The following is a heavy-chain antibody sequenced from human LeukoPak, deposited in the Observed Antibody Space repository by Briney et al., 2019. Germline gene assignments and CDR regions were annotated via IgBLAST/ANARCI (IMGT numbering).Heavy chain of an antibody. CDR2: FDPEDGET. V-gene: IGHV1-24*01. J-gene: IGHJ4*02. CDR3: ATDFWWYPYYYDSSGYAETDY. D-gene: IGHD3-22*01. CDR1: GYTLTELS. Sequence: ASVTVSCKVSGYTLTELSMHWVRQAPGKGLEWMGGFDPEDGETIYAQKFQGRVTMTEDTSTDTAYMELSSLRSEDTAVYYCATDFWWYPYYYDSSGYAETDYWGQGTLVTVSS.